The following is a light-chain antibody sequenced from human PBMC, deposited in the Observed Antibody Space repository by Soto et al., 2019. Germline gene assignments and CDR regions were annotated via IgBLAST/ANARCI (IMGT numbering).Light chain of an antibody. CDR3: KSYAGSNTYV. CDR2: QVT. CDR1: SSDVGAYDF. Sequence: QSALTQPPSASGSPGQSVTISCTGTSSDVGAYDFVSWFQQHPGKAPKLIIYQVTKRPSGVPYRFSGSKSGNTASLTVSGLQAEDEADYFCKSYAGSNTYVFGSGTKLTVL. V-gene: IGLV2-8*01. J-gene: IGLJ1*01.